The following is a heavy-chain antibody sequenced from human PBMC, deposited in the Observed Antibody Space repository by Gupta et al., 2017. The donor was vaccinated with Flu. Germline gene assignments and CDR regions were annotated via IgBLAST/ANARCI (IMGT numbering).Heavy chain of an antibody. CDR1: GFTFSSFA. CDR2: ISGSGANT. CDR3: AKDQAPLVGASDY. D-gene: IGHD1-26*01. V-gene: IGHV3-23*01. J-gene: IGHJ4*02. Sequence: SGFTFSSFAMSWGRQAPGRGLEWVSTISGSGANTYYADSVKGRFAISRDNSKNTLYLQMDSLRAEDTAVNYCAKDQAPLVGASDYWGQGTLVTVSS.